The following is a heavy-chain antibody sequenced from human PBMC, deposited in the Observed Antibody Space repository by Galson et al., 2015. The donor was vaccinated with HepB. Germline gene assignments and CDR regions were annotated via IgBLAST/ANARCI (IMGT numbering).Heavy chain of an antibody. D-gene: IGHD3-10*01. Sequence: SLRLSCAASGFTFGDYAMSWVRQAPGKGLEWVGFIRSKAYGGTTEYAASVKGRFTISRDDSKSIAYLQMNSLKTEDTAVYYCTREVPPPHYYGSGRKDYYYYGMDVWGQGTTVTVSS. CDR3: TREVPPPHYYGSGRKDYYYYGMDV. V-gene: IGHV3-49*04. CDR1: GFTFGDYA. J-gene: IGHJ6*02. CDR2: IRSKAYGGTT.